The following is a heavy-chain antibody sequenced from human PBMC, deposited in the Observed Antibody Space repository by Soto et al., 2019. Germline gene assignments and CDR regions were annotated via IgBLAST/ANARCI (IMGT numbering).Heavy chain of an antibody. J-gene: IGHJ4*02. D-gene: IGHD3-16*01. CDR2: INDSGST. CDR3: QGGDF. V-gene: IGHV4-34*01. Sequence: LSLTCAVSGGSFRGYFWSWIRQSPAKVLELVGEINDSGSTYYNPSFKSRLTISVDTSTSQISLRLTSVTAADSAVYYCQGGDFWGQGTRVTVSS. CDR1: GGSFRGYF.